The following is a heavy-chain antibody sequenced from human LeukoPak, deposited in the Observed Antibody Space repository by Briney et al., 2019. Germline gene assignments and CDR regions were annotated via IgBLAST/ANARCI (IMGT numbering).Heavy chain of an antibody. J-gene: IGHJ4*02. Sequence: PGGSLRLSCAASGFTFSDYYMSWIRQAPGKGLEWVSYISSSGSTIYYADSVKGRFTISRDNAKNSPYLQMNSLRAEDTAVYYCARDIPDLPVVITTELIGYWGQGTLVTVSS. D-gene: IGHD3-22*01. CDR1: GFTFSDYY. V-gene: IGHV3-11*01. CDR2: ISSSGSTI. CDR3: ARDIPDLPVVITTELIGY.